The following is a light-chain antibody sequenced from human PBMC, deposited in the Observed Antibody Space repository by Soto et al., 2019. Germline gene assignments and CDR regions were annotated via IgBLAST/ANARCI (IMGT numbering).Light chain of an antibody. CDR3: QQYDNLPH. J-gene: IGKJ3*01. CDR2: DAS. V-gene: IGKV1-33*01. Sequence: DIQMTQSPSSLSASVGDRVTITCQASQDISNYLNWYQQKPGKAPKLLIYDASNLETGVPSRFSGSGSGTDFTFTISSLQPEDIATYYCQQYDNLPHFGXGT. CDR1: QDISNY.